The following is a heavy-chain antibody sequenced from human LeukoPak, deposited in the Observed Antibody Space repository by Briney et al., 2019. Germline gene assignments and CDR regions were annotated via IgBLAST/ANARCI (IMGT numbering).Heavy chain of an antibody. CDR1: GGSISSSGYY. CDR3: ARRYCSGGSCYPPAENPAFDY. Sequence: SETLSLTCTVSGGSISSSGYYWGWIRQPPGKGLEWIGNIYYSGSTYYNPSLKSRVTMSVDTSKNQFSLKLSSVTAADTAVYYCARRYCSGGSCYPPAENPAFDYWGQGTLVTVSS. J-gene: IGHJ4*02. D-gene: IGHD2-15*01. CDR2: IYYSGST. V-gene: IGHV4-39*01.